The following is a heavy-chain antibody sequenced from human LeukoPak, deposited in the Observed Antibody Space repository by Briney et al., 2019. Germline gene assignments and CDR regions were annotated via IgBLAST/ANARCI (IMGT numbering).Heavy chain of an antibody. J-gene: IGHJ3*02. V-gene: IGHV3-49*03. Sequence: GGSLRLSCTASGFTFGDSAMSWFRQAPGKGLEWVGFIRSKAYGGTTQYAASVKGRFTISRDDSKSIAYLQMNSLKTEDTAVYYCARLKIVGATMSAFDIWGQGTMVTVSS. CDR2: IRSKAYGGTT. CDR1: GFTFGDSA. D-gene: IGHD1-26*01. CDR3: ARLKIVGATMSAFDI.